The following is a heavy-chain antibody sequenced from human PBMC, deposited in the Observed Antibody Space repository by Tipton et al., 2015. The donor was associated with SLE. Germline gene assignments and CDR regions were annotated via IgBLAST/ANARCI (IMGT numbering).Heavy chain of an antibody. Sequence: TLSLTCAVSGGSISSGGYSWSWIRQPPGKGLEWIGYIYHSGSTYYNPSLKSRVTISVDRSKNQFSLKLTSVTAADTAVYYCARASWQLVLGYYYYYMDVWGKGTTVTVSS. J-gene: IGHJ6*03. CDR3: ARASWQLVLGYYYYYMDV. CDR2: IYHSGST. D-gene: IGHD6-13*01. V-gene: IGHV4-30-2*01. CDR1: GGSISSGGYS.